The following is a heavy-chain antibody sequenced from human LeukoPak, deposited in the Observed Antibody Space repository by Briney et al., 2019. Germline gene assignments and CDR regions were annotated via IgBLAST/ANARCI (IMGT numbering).Heavy chain of an antibody. CDR3: ARELVAVSDTVGDF. D-gene: IGHD6-19*01. CDR2: ISSSSNYI. CDR1: GFTFSSYS. J-gene: IGHJ4*02. V-gene: IGHV3-21*01. Sequence: PGGSLRLSCAASGFTFSSYSMTWVRQAPGKGLEWVSSISSSSNYINHADSVKGRFTISRDNAKNSLYLQMNSLRAEDTAVYYCARELVAVSDTVGDFWGQGTLVTVSS.